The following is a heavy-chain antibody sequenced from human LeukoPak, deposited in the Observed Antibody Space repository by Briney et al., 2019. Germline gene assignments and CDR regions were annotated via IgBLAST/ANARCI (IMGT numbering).Heavy chain of an antibody. V-gene: IGHV3-11*06. CDR3: AGRTSQIAFDY. CDR1: GFTFSDYY. D-gene: IGHD2-2*01. CDR2: ISSSSSYT. Sequence: GGSLRVSCAASGFTFSDYYMSWIRQAPGKGLGWVSYISSSSSYTNYADSVKGRFTISRDNAKNSLYLQMNSLRAEDTAVYYCAGRTSQIAFDYWGQGTLVTVSS. J-gene: IGHJ4*02.